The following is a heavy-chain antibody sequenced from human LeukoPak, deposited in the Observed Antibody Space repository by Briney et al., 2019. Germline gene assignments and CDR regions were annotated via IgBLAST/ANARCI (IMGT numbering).Heavy chain of an antibody. CDR1: GFTFSGSA. Sequence: GGSLKLSCVVSGFTFSGSAVHWVRQASGKGLEWVGRIRSKANNYATAYAASVKGRFTISRDDSKNTAYLQMNSLKTEDTAVYYCTGDNFDSSVKFDYWGQGTLVTVSS. D-gene: IGHD3-22*01. J-gene: IGHJ4*02. CDR3: TGDNFDSSVKFDY. CDR2: IRSKANNYAT. V-gene: IGHV3-73*01.